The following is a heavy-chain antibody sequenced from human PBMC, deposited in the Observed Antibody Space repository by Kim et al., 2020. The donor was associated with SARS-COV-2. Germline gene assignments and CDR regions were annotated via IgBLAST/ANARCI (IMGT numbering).Heavy chain of an antibody. CDR1: GFTFSNYW. D-gene: IGHD3-10*01. J-gene: IGHJ4*02. CDR3: AGGRGAEY. CDR2: IKQDGSQK. Sequence: GGSLRLSCAASGFTFSNYWMTWVRQGPEKGLEWVANIKQDGSQKYYVDSVKGRFTVSRDNAKNSVYLQMSSLRAEDTAIYYCAGGRGAEYWGQGTLVTVS. V-gene: IGHV3-7*03.